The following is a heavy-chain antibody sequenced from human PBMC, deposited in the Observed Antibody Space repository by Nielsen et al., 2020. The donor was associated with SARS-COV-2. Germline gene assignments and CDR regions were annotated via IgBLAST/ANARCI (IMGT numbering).Heavy chain of an antibody. D-gene: IGHD4-17*01. CDR3: ASDYGDYEGVY. V-gene: IGHV1-69*04. J-gene: IGHJ4*02. Sequence: SVKVSCKASGYTFTSYGISWVRQAPGQGLEWMGRIIPILGIANYAQKFQGRVTITADKSTSTAYMELSSLRSEDTAVYYCASDYGDYEGVYWGQGTLVTVSS. CDR1: GYTFTSYG. CDR2: IIPILGIA.